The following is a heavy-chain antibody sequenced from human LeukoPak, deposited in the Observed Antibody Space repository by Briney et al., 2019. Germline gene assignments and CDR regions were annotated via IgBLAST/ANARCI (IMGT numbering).Heavy chain of an antibody. CDR3: ARDPLSYLGEIDTSSYYFDY. CDR1: GFTFSDFW. CDR2: IKHDGSEK. Sequence: PGGSLRLSCAASGFTFSDFWMTWVRQAPGRGLEWLANIKHDGSEKYYMDSVKGRFTVSRDNGKNSLYLQMNSLGAEDTAVYYCARDPLSYLGEIDTSSYYFDYWGQGTLATVSS. J-gene: IGHJ4*02. D-gene: IGHD3-10*01. V-gene: IGHV3-7*01.